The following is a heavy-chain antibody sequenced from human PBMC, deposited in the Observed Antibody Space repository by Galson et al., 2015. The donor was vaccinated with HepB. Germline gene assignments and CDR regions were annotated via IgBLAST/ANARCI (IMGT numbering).Heavy chain of an antibody. D-gene: IGHD5-24*01. V-gene: IGHV3-15*07. J-gene: IGHJ4*02. CDR3: TTVLRRDGYNYYYFDY. CDR2: IKSKTDGGTT. CDR1: GFTFSKAW. Sequence: LRLSCAASGFTFSKAWMNWVRQAPGKGLEWVGRIKSKTDGGTTDYAAPVNGRFTISRDDSKNTLFLQMNSLKTEDTAVYYCTTVLRRDGYNYYYFDYWGQGTLVTVSS.